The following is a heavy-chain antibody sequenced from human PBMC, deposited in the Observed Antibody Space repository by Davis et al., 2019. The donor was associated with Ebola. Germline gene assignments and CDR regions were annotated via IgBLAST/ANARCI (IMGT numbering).Heavy chain of an antibody. D-gene: IGHD6-19*01. CDR2: ISYDGSNK. Sequence: GGSLRLSCAASGFTFSSYAMHWVRQAPGKGLEWVAVISYDGSNKYYADSVKGRFTISRDNSKNTLHLQMNSLRAEDTAVYYCAIANRGPVADTGDYWGQGTLVTVSS. J-gene: IGHJ4*02. CDR1: GFTFSSYA. CDR3: AIANRGPVADTGDY. V-gene: IGHV3-30-3*01.